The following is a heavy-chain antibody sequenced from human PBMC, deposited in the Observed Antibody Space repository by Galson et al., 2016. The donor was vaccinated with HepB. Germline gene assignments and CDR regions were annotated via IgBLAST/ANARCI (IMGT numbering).Heavy chain of an antibody. CDR3: AHSYYDFWGGYYISAGYFDY. J-gene: IGHJ4*02. CDR2: IYWDDDK. V-gene: IGHV2-5*02. Sequence: PALVTPTQTLTLTCTFSGFSLSTSGLGVGWIRQPPGKALEWLALIYWDDDKRYSPSLKSRLTITKDTSKNQVVLTMTNMDPVDTATYYCAHSYYDFWGGYYISAGYFDYWGQGTLVTVSS. CDR1: GFSLSTSGLG. D-gene: IGHD3-3*01.